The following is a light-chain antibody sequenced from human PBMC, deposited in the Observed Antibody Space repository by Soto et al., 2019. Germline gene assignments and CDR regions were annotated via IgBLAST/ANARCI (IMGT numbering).Light chain of an antibody. J-gene: IGKJ4*01. Sequence: ETVLTQSPATLSLSPGERATLSCKASQSVSSYLAWYQQKPGQAPRLLIYGASNRATGIPDRFSGSGSGADFTLTISRLEPEDFAVYYCQQYGGSPLTFGGGTKVDIK. CDR1: QSVSSY. CDR2: GAS. CDR3: QQYGGSPLT. V-gene: IGKV3-20*01.